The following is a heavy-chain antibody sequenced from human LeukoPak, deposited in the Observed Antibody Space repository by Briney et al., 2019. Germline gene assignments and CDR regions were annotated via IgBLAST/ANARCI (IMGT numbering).Heavy chain of an antibody. V-gene: IGHV3-33*01. D-gene: IGHD3-22*01. J-gene: IGHJ4*02. CDR1: GFTFSSYG. CDR3: ARTGHYDSSGYYV. CDR2: IWYDGSNK. Sequence: GRSLRLSCAASGFTFSSYGMHWVRQAPGKGLEWVAVIWYDGSNKYYADSVKGRFTISRDNSKNTLYLQMNSLRAEDTAVYYCARTGHYDSSGYYVWGQGTLVTVSS.